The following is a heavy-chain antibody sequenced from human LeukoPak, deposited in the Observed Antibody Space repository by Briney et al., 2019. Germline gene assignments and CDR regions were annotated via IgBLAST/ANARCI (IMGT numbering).Heavy chain of an antibody. Sequence: AASVKVSCKASGYTFTSYGISWVRQAPGQGLEWMGWISAYNGNTNYAQKLQGRVTMTTDTSTNTAYMELRSLRSDDTAVYYCARDLDCSGGSCYRKFDYWGQGTLVTVSS. V-gene: IGHV1-18*01. J-gene: IGHJ4*02. CDR2: ISAYNGNT. CDR3: ARDLDCSGGSCYRKFDY. CDR1: GYTFTSYG. D-gene: IGHD2-15*01.